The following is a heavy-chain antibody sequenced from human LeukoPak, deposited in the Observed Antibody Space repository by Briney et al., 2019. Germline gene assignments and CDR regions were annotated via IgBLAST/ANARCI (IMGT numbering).Heavy chain of an antibody. J-gene: IGHJ1*01. CDR2: IRYDGSNK. V-gene: IGHV3-30*02. CDR3: AKDYYYDSSGYYYSPYEYFQH. D-gene: IGHD3-22*01. Sequence: PGGSLRLSCAASGFTFSSYGMHWVRQAPGKGLEWVAFIRYDGSNKYYADSVKGRFTISRDNSKNTLYLQMNSLRAEDTAVYYCAKDYYYDSSGYYYSPYEYFQHSGQGTLVTVSS. CDR1: GFTFSSYG.